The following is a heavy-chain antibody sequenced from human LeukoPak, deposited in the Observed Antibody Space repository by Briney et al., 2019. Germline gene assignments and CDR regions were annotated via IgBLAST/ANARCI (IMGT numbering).Heavy chain of an antibody. Sequence: ASVKVSCKASGYTFTGYYMHWVRQAPGQGLEWMGWINPNNGDTNYAQKFQGRVTMTRDTSISTAHMELSRLRSDDTAVYYRHKRNGEDFDHWGQGTLVTVSS. CDR1: GYTFTGYY. D-gene: IGHD7-27*01. CDR3: HKRNGEDFDH. V-gene: IGHV1-2*02. CDR2: INPNNGDT. J-gene: IGHJ5*02.